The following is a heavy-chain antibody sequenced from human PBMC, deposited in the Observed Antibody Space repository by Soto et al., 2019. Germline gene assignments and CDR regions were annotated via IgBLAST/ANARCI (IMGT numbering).Heavy chain of an antibody. CDR1: GGSISSSDY. Sequence: SETLSLTCTVSGGSISSSDYWGWIRQPPGKGLEWIGSIYYSGSTYYNPSLTSRVTISVDTSKNQFSLKLGSVTAADTAVYYCARHGLYYDILTIDYWGQGTLVTVSS. D-gene: IGHD3-9*01. CDR3: ARHGLYYDILTIDY. J-gene: IGHJ4*02. V-gene: IGHV4-39*01. CDR2: IYYSGST.